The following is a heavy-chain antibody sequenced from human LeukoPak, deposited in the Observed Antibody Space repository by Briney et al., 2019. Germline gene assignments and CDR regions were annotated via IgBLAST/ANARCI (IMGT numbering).Heavy chain of an antibody. D-gene: IGHD2-2*01. CDR1: GGSISSYY. CDR3: ARNSHQGYCSSTSCYQNWFDP. Sequence: PSETLSLTCTVSGGSISSYYWSWIRRPAGKGLEWIGRIYTSGSTNYNPSLKSRVTMSVDTSKNQFSLKLSSVTAADTAVYYCARNSHQGYCSSTSCYQNWFDPWGQGTLVTVSS. V-gene: IGHV4-4*07. CDR2: IYTSGST. J-gene: IGHJ5*02.